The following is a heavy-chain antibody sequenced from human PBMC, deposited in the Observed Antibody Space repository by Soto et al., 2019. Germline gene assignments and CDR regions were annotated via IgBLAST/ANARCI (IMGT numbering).Heavy chain of an antibody. D-gene: IGHD2-15*01. V-gene: IGHV4-59*08. Sequence: QVQLQESGPGLVKPSETLSLTCTVSGGSISSYYWSWIRQPPGKGLEWIGNIYYSGSTNYNPSLKSRLTISVDTSKNQFSLKLSSVTAADTAVYYCARHYCSGGSCRSYFDYWGQGTLVTVSS. CDR2: IYYSGST. CDR3: ARHYCSGGSCRSYFDY. CDR1: GGSISSYY. J-gene: IGHJ4*02.